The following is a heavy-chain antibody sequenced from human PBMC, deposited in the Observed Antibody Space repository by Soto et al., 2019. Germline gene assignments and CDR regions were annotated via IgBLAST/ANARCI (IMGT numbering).Heavy chain of an antibody. Sequence: GGSLRLSCAASGFTFSSYAMSWVRQAPGKGLEWVSAISGSGGSTYYADSVKGRFTISRDNSKNTLYLQMNSLRAEDTAVYYCAKLRRRCSSTSCYGYYGDYHDYWGQGTLVTVSS. J-gene: IGHJ4*02. CDR3: AKLRRRCSSTSCYGYYGDYHDY. V-gene: IGHV3-23*01. CDR1: GFTFSSYA. CDR2: ISGSGGST. D-gene: IGHD2-2*01.